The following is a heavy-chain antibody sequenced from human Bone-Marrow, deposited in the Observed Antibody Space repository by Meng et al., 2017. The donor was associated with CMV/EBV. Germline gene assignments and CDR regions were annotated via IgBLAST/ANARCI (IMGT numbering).Heavy chain of an antibody. Sequence: SETLSLTCAVYGGFFSGYYWSWIRQPPGKGLEWIGEINHSGSTNYNPSLKSRVTISVDTSKNQFSLKLSSVTAADTAVYYCARGIAAAGPRDWFDPWGQGTLVAVSS. V-gene: IGHV4-34*01. J-gene: IGHJ5*02. D-gene: IGHD6-13*01. CDR2: INHSGST. CDR1: GGFFSGYY. CDR3: ARGIAAAGPRDWFDP.